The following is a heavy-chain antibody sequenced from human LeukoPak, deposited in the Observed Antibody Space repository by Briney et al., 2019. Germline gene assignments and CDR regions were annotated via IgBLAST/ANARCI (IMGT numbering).Heavy chain of an antibody. V-gene: IGHV4-30-4*01. CDR1: GGSISSGDYY. Sequence: SSETLSLTCTVSGGSISSGDYYWSWIRQPPGKGLEWIGYIYYSGGTYYNPSLKSRVTISVDTSKNQFSLKLSSVTAADTAVYYCARALYSSSFDAFDIWGQGTMVTVSS. D-gene: IGHD6-13*01. CDR2: IYYSGGT. J-gene: IGHJ3*02. CDR3: ARALYSSSFDAFDI.